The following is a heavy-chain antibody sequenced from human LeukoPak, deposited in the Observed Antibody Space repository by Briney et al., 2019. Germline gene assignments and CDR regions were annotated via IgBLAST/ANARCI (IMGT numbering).Heavy chain of an antibody. CDR1: GYTFTGYY. CDR3: ARVSSSSPGDDSFDI. D-gene: IGHD6-6*01. Sequence: AASVKVSCKASGYTFTGYYMHWVRQAPGQGLEWMGWINPNSGGTNYAQKFQGRVTMTRDTSIGTAYMELSRLRSDDTAVYYCARVSSSSPGDDSFDIWGQGTMVTVSS. J-gene: IGHJ3*02. V-gene: IGHV1-2*02. CDR2: INPNSGGT.